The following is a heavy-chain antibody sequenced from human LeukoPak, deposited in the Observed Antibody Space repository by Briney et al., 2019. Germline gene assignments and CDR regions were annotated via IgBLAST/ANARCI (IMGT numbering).Heavy chain of an antibody. V-gene: IGHV3-11*03. CDR2: ISDSSSYT. J-gene: IGHJ4*02. CDR3: ARRYTGYGILDY. Sequence: GGSLRLSCAASGFTFSDYYMSWIRQAPGKGLELVSYISDSSSYTDYADSVKGRFTISRDNSKNSLCLQMNSLRAEDTAVYYCARRYTGYGILDYWGQGTLVTVSS. CDR1: GFTFSDYY. D-gene: IGHD5-12*01.